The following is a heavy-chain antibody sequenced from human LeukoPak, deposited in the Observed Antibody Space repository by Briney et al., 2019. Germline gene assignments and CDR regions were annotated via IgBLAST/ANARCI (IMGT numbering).Heavy chain of an antibody. CDR2: ISSSGSII. CDR1: GFTFSMCE. D-gene: IGHD4-11*01. Sequence: GGSLRLSCAASGFTFSMCELSWVRQAPAKGLEWVSYISSSGSIIYYADSVKGRLTISRDSAKNSLYLQMNSVRAEDTAVYYCARHYWHSNSDAFDVWGQGTMVTVSS. J-gene: IGHJ3*01. V-gene: IGHV3-48*03. CDR3: ARHYWHSNSDAFDV.